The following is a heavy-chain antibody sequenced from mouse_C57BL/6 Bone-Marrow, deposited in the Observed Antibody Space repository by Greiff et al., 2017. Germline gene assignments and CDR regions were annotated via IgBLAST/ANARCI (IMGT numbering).Heavy chain of an antibody. D-gene: IGHD1-1*01. CDR3: TREVYYYGSAWYFDV. CDR1: GYTFTSYC. V-gene: IGHV1-5*01. Sequence: EVQLQESGTVLARPGASVKMSCSTSGYTFTSYCMHWVQQRPGQGLEWIGAIYPGNSDTSYTQKFKGKAKLTAVTSAGTDYMERSSRTYDDSAVYYCTREVYYYGSAWYFDVWGTGTTVTVSS. J-gene: IGHJ1*03. CDR2: IYPGNSDT.